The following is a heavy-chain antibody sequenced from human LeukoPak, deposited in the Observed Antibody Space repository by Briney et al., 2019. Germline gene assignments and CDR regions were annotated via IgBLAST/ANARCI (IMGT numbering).Heavy chain of an antibody. CDR1: VFTFSNYY. V-gene: IGHV3-23*01. CDR2: VGGSGASP. J-gene: IGHJ4*02. D-gene: IGHD1-1*01. Sequence: PRRSLRLSSATTVFTFSNYYMGWVRQAPGKGLHCVSVVGGSGASPYYTDSVKGRFTISRDNSKNTLYLHMNSLRAEDTATYYCAKGNGRKSFDYWGQGTLVTVSS. CDR3: AKGNGRKSFDY.